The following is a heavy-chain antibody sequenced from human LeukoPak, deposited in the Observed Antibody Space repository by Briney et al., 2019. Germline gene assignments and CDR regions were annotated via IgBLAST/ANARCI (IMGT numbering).Heavy chain of an antibody. CDR2: ISWNSGSI. V-gene: IGHV3-9*03. Sequence: GGSLRLSCAASGFTFDDYAMHWVRQAPGKGLEWVSGISWNSGSICYADSVKGRFTISRDNAKNSLYLQMNSLRAEDMALYYCAKESSSGYYCDYWGQGTLVTVSS. CDR3: AKESSSGYYCDY. CDR1: GFTFDDYA. J-gene: IGHJ4*02. D-gene: IGHD6-19*01.